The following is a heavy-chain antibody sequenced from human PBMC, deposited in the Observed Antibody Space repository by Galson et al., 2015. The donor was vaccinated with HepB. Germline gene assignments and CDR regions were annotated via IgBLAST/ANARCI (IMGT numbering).Heavy chain of an antibody. Sequence: SLRLSCAASGFTFSSYAMHWVRQAPGKGLEWVAVISYDGSNKYYADSVKGRFTISRDNSKNTLYLQMNSLRAEDTAVYYCARKWELLRSVQYYYYGMDVWGQGTTVTVSS. CDR2: ISYDGSNK. CDR3: ARKWELLRSVQYYYYGMDV. V-gene: IGHV3-30*04. CDR1: GFTFSSYA. J-gene: IGHJ6*02. D-gene: IGHD1-26*01.